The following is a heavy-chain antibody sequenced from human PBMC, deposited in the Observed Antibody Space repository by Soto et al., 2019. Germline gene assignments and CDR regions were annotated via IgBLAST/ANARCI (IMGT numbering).Heavy chain of an antibody. Sequence: PSETLSLTCTVSGGSISSGGYYWSWIRQHPGKGLEWIGYIYYSGSTYYNQSLKSRVTISVDTSKNQFSLKLSSVTAADTAVYYCARGRIAAAGNLWLVPFDYWGQGTLVTVSS. CDR3: ARGRIAAAGNLWLVPFDY. CDR1: GGSISSGGYY. V-gene: IGHV4-31*03. CDR2: IYYSGST. J-gene: IGHJ4*02. D-gene: IGHD6-13*01.